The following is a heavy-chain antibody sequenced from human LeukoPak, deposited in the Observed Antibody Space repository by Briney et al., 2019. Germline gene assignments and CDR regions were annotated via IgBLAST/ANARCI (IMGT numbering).Heavy chain of an antibody. CDR2: ISAYNGNT. CDR1: GYTFTSYG. J-gene: IGHJ4*02. Sequence: ASVKVSCKASGYTFTSYGISWVRQAPGQGLEWMGWISAYNGNTNYAQKLQGRVTMTTDTSTSTAYMELRSLRSDDTAVYYCAVYSYTLQPSDYWGQGTLVTVSS. V-gene: IGHV1-18*01. D-gene: IGHD5-18*01. CDR3: AVYSYTLQPSDY.